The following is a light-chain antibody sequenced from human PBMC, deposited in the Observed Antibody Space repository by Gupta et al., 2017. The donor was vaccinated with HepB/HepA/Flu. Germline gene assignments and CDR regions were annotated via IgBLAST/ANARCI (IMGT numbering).Light chain of an antibody. Sequence: DIQVTQSPSFLSASVGDRVTITCRASQDISNYLAWYRQKPGRAPNLLIYAASTLQSGVPSRFSCTGSGTEFTLTISSLQPEDFATYYCQQLNSYPPLYTFGQGTKLEIK. CDR1: QDISNY. CDR3: QQLNSYPPLYT. CDR2: AAS. J-gene: IGKJ2*01. V-gene: IGKV1-9*01.